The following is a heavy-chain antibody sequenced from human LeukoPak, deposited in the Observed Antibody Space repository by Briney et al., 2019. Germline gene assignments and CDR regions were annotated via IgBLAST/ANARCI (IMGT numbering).Heavy chain of an antibody. V-gene: IGHV1-69*13. CDR3: ARGIVVPAAGVFDP. CDR1: GYTFTSYG. Sequence: GASVKVSCKASGYTFTSYGISWVRQAPGQGLEWMGGIIPIFGTANYAQKFQGRVTITADESTSTAYMELSSLRSEDTAVYYCARGIVVPAAGVFDPWGQGTLVTVSS. CDR2: IIPIFGTA. J-gene: IGHJ5*02. D-gene: IGHD2-2*01.